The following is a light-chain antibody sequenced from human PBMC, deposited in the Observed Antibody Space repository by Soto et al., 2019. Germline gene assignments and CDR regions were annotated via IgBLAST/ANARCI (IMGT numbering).Light chain of an antibody. CDR1: QGISRW. CDR3: HQTHNFPLT. Sequence: DITMSDSPSPVSATVEDGVTITCRASQGISRWLAWYQQRPGNAPKLLISAASDRESGVPSRFSGSGSETEFALTISGLQPEDFATYYCHQTHNFPLTFGGGTKV. CDR2: AAS. J-gene: IGKJ4*01. V-gene: IGKV1-12*01.